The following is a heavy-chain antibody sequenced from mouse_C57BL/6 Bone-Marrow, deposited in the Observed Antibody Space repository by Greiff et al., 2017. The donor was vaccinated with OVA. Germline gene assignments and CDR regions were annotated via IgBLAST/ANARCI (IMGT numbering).Heavy chain of an antibody. Sequence: VQLQQSGPGLVKPSQSLSLTCSVTGYSITSGYYWNWIRQFPGNKLEWMGYISYDGSNNYNPSLKNRISITRDTSKNQFFLKLNSVTTEDTATYYCADWDGDWYFDVWGTGTTVTVSS. J-gene: IGHJ1*03. CDR3: ADWDGDWYFDV. CDR2: ISYDGSN. CDR1: GYSITSGYY. D-gene: IGHD4-1*01. V-gene: IGHV3-6*01.